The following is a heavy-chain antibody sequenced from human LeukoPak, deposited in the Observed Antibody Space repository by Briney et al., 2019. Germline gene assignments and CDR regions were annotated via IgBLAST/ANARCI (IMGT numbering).Heavy chain of an antibody. V-gene: IGHV4-31*03. D-gene: IGHD6-13*01. CDR2: IYYSGST. Sequence: SQTLSLTCTVSGGSISSGGYYWSWIRQHPGKGLEWIGYIYYSGSTYYNPSLKSRVTISVDTSKNQFSLKLSSVTAADTAVYYCARVLAAAGISLYNWFDPWGPGTLVTVSS. CDR1: GGSISSGGYY. J-gene: IGHJ5*02. CDR3: ARVLAAAGISLYNWFDP.